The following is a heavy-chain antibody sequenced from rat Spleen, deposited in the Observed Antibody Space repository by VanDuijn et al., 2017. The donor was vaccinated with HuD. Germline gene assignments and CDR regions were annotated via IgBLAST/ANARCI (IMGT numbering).Heavy chain of an antibody. Sequence: EVQLQESGPGLVKPSQSLSLTCSVTGYSITSSYRWNWIRKFPGNKLEWMGYINGAGSTNYNPSLKSRISITRDTSKNQVVLQVNSVTTEDTATYYCAKTTVAYYYVMDAWGQGVSVTVSS. CDR1: GYSITSSYR. J-gene: IGHJ4*01. V-gene: IGHV3-3*01. D-gene: IGHD1-3*01. CDR2: INGAGST. CDR3: AKTTVAYYYVMDA.